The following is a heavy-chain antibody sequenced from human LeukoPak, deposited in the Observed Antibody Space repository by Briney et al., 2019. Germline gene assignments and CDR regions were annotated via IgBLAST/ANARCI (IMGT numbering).Heavy chain of an antibody. CDR2: IYYSGST. D-gene: IGHD3-10*01. Sequence: SETLSLTCTVSGGSISSSSYYWGWIRQPPGKGLEWIGSIYYSGSTYYNPSLKSRVTISEDTSKNQFSLKLSSVTAADTAVYYCACRGLSGPGFDYWGQGTLVTVSS. CDR3: ACRGLSGPGFDY. V-gene: IGHV4-39*01. J-gene: IGHJ4*02. CDR1: GGSISSSSYY.